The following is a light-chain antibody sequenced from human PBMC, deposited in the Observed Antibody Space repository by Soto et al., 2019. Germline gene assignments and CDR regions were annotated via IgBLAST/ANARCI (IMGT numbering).Light chain of an antibody. Sequence: QSALTQSAYVSGSPGQSITISCTGTSSDVGGYNYVSWYQQHPGKAPKLIIYDVSNQPSGVSTRFSGSKSGNTASLTISGLQAEDEADYSCSSYTSTNSWVFGGGTKLTVL. CDR3: SSYTSTNSWV. CDR1: SSDVGGYNY. V-gene: IGLV2-14*01. CDR2: DVS. J-gene: IGLJ3*02.